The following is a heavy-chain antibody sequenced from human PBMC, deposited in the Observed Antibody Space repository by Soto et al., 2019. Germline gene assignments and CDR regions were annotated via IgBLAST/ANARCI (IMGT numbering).Heavy chain of an antibody. J-gene: IGHJ5*02. Sequence: SVKVSCKASGGTFSSYAISWVRQAPGQGLEWMGGIIPIFGTANYAQKFQGRVTITADESTSTAYMELSSLRSEDTAVYYCASEPGYSSGWYRNPRNWFDPWGQGTLVTVSS. V-gene: IGHV1-69*13. CDR2: IIPIFGTA. CDR3: ASEPGYSSGWYRNPRNWFDP. D-gene: IGHD6-19*01. CDR1: GGTFSSYA.